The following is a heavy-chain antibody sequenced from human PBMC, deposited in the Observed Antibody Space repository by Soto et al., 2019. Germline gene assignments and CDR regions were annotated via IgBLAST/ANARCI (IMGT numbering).Heavy chain of an antibody. D-gene: IGHD3-22*01. J-gene: IGHJ6*02. CDR3: ARDRGAPYDSSGTLGMDV. CDR1: GYTFTGYY. Sequence: ASVKVSCKASGYTFTGYYMHWVRQAPGQGLEWMGWINPNSGGTNYAQKFQGRVTMTRDTSISTAYMELSRLRSDDTAVYYCARDRGAPYDSSGTLGMDVWGQGTTVTVYS. V-gene: IGHV1-2*02. CDR2: INPNSGGT.